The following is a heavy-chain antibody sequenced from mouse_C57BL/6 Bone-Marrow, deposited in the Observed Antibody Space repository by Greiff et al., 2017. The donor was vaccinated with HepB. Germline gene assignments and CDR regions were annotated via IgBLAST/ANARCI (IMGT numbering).Heavy chain of an antibody. CDR1: GLDFSRYW. J-gene: IGHJ4*01. Sequence: AASGLDFSRYWMSWVRRAPGKGLEWIGEINPDSSTINYAPSLKDKFIISRDNAKNTLYLQMSKVRSEDTALYYCARRPLLRLMDYWGQGTSVTVSS. CDR2: INPDSSTI. V-gene: IGHV4-1*01. D-gene: IGHD1-2*01. CDR3: ARRPLLRLMDY.